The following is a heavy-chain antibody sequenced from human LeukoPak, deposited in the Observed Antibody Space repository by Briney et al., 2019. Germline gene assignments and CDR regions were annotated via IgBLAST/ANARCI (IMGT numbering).Heavy chain of an antibody. CDR2: INHLGRT. CDR3: ARGSASGIYPIDY. V-gene: IGHV4-34*01. CDR1: GGSFSVYY. D-gene: IGHD5-12*01. J-gene: IGHJ4*02. Sequence: SETLSLTCAVYGGSFSVYYWGWIRQPPGKGLEWIAEINHLGRTNYNPSLKSRATISIDTSKNQVFLKLSSVTAADTAVYYCARGSASGIYPIDYWGQETRVTVSS.